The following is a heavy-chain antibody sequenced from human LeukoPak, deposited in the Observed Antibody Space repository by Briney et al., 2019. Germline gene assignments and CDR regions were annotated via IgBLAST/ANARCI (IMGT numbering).Heavy chain of an antibody. V-gene: IGHV3-33*01. CDR1: GFTFSSYG. CDR2: TWYDGSNK. CDR3: ARGSAAAVAGTGEDFDY. Sequence: GGSLRLSCAASGFTFSSYGVHWVRQAPGKGLEWVAVTWYDGSNKYYADSVKGRFTISRDNSKNTLYPQMNSLRAEDTAVYCCARGSAAAVAGTGEDFDYWGQGTLVTVSS. J-gene: IGHJ4*02. D-gene: IGHD6-19*01.